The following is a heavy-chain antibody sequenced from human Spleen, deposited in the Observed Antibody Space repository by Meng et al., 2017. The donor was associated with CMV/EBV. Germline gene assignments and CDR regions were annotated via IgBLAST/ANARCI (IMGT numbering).Heavy chain of an antibody. Sequence: SINSGGYFWSWIRHLPGKGLEWIGYIYFDGSTLYNPSLKSRLTISLDTSKSQFSLKLSSVTAADTAVYYCARGAGFHLLDLHNWFDPWGQGTLVTVSS. V-gene: IGHV4-31*02. CDR3: ARGAGFHLLDLHNWFDP. CDR1: SINSGGYF. J-gene: IGHJ5*02. CDR2: IYFDGST. D-gene: IGHD2-15*01.